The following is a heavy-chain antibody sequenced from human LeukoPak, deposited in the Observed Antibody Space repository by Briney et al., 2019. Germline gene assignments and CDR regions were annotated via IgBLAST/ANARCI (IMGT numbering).Heavy chain of an antibody. CDR3: ARLCYDSSGYYCPLDH. CDR1: GYTFTSYD. CDR2: MDPNSGNT. Sequence: ASVKVSCKASGYTFTSYDINWVRQATGQGLEWMGWMDPNSGNTGYAQKFQGRVTITRNTSISTAYMELSSLRSEDTAVYYCARLCYDSSGYYCPLDHWGQGTLVTVSS. J-gene: IGHJ4*02. D-gene: IGHD3-22*01. V-gene: IGHV1-8*03.